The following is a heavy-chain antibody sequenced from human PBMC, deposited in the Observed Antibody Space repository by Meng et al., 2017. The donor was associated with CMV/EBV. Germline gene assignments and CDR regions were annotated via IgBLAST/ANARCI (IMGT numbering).Heavy chain of an antibody. CDR3: ARVGALPTFYGMDV. CDR2: ISYDGSNK. D-gene: IGHD1-1*01. CDR1: GFTFSDYW. J-gene: IGHJ6*02. V-gene: IGHV3-30-3*01. Sequence: GGSLRLSCTASGFTFSDYWMHWVRQAPGKGLEWVAVISYDGSNKYYADSVKGRFTISRDNSKNTLYLQMNSLRAEDTAVYYCARVGALPTFYGMDVWGQGTTVTVSS.